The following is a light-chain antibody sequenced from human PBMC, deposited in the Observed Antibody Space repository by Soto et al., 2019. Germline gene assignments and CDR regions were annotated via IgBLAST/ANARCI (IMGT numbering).Light chain of an antibody. V-gene: IGLV2-14*01. CDR3: SSYTSSSTPKVV. J-gene: IGLJ2*01. CDR2: EVS. CDR1: SSDVGGYNY. Sequence: QSALTQPASVSGSPGQSITISCTGTSSDVGGYNYVSWYQQHPVKAPKLMIYEVSNRPSGVSNRFSGSKSGNTASLTISGLQAEDEADYYCSSYTSSSTPKVVFGGGTQLTVL.